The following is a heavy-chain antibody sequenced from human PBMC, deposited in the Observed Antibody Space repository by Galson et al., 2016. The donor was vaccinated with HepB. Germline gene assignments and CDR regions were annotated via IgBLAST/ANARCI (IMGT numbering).Heavy chain of an antibody. CDR3: ARVYYDILSGLMGRFSGMDV. J-gene: IGHJ6*02. Sequence: SLRLSCAASGFTFGDYYLNWIRQAPGKGLEWISYISTTGNTIYYADSVRGRFTISRDNGKNSLYLQMDSLRAEYTAINYCARVYYDILSGLMGRFSGMDVWGQGTTVTVSS. D-gene: IGHD3-9*01. V-gene: IGHV3-11*04. CDR1: GFTFGDYY. CDR2: ISTTGNTI.